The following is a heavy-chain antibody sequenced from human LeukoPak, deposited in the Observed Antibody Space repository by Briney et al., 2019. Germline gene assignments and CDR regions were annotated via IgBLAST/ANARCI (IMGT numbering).Heavy chain of an antibody. CDR1: GFTFSSYA. D-gene: IGHD1-26*01. CDR3: ARDTRTFDY. Sequence: GGSLRLSCAASGFTFSSYAMSWVRQAPGKGLEWVSGISGSGDNTYYVDSVRGRFTISRDNAKNSLFLQMNSLRAEDTAVYYCARDTRTFDYWGQGTLVTVSS. CDR2: ISGSGDNT. V-gene: IGHV3-23*01. J-gene: IGHJ4*02.